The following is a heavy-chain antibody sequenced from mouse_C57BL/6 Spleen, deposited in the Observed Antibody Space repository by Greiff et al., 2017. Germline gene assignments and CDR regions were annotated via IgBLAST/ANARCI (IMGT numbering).Heavy chain of an antibody. V-gene: IGHV14-4*01. Sequence: EVQLQQSGAELVRPGASVKLSCTASGFNIKDDYMHWVKQRPEQGLEWIGWIDPENGDTEYASKFQGKATITADTSSNTAYLQLSSLTTEDTAVYYCTPYGNYAFYAMDYWGQGTSVTVSS. D-gene: IGHD2-1*01. CDR2: IDPENGDT. CDR3: TPYGNYAFYAMDY. J-gene: IGHJ4*01. CDR1: GFNIKDDY.